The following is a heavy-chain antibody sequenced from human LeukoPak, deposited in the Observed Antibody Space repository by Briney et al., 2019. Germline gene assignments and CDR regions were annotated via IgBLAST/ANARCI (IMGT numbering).Heavy chain of an antibody. CDR1: GITLSNYG. CDR3: AKRGVVIRVILVGFHKEAYYFDS. J-gene: IGHJ4*02. CDR2: ISDSGGRT. D-gene: IGHD3-22*01. Sequence: GGSLRLSCAVSGITLSNYGMNWVRQALGRGLEWVAGISDSGGRTNYADSVKGRFTISRDNPKNTLYLQMNSLRAEDTAVYFCAKRGVVIRVILVGFHKEAYYFDSWGQGALVTVSS. V-gene: IGHV3-23*01.